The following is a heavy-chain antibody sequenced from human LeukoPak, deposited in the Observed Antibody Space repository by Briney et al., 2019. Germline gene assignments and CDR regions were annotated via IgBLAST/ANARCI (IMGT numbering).Heavy chain of an antibody. CDR2: INPNSGGT. CDR1: GYTFTGYY. Sequence: ASVKVSCKASGYTFTGYYMHWVRQAPGQGLEWMGWINPNSGGTNYAQKFQGRVTMTRDTSIRTAYMELSRLRSDDTAVYYCARVRRSGSYPSYWGQGTLVTVSS. CDR3: ARVRRSGSYPSY. V-gene: IGHV1-2*02. J-gene: IGHJ4*02. D-gene: IGHD1-26*01.